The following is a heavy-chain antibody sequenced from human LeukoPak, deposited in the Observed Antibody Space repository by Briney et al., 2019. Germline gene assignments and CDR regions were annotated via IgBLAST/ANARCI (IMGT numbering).Heavy chain of an antibody. J-gene: IGHJ4*02. CDR3: ARDPASRGYSYGYDLDY. CDR2: ISSSSSYI. CDR1: GFTFSSYS. Sequence: GGSLRLSCAASGFTFSSYSMNWVRQAPGKGLEWVSSISSSSSYIYYADSVKGRFTISRDNAKNSLYLQMNSLRAEDTAVYYCARDPASRGYSYGYDLDYWGQGTLVTVSS. D-gene: IGHD5-18*01. V-gene: IGHV3-21*01.